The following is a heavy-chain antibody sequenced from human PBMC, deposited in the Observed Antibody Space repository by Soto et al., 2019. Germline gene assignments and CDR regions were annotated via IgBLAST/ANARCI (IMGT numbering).Heavy chain of an antibody. CDR3: AVQLQPHQITEYCQH. D-gene: IGHD5-18*01. Sequence: QVQLVESGGGVVQPGRSLRLSCAASGFTFSSYAMHWVRQAPGKGLEWVAVISYDGSNKYYADSVKGRFTISRDNSKNTLYLQMNSLRAEDTAVYYCAVQLQPHQITEYCQHWGQGTLVTVSS. V-gene: IGHV3-30-3*01. CDR2: ISYDGSNK. J-gene: IGHJ1*01. CDR1: GFTFSSYA.